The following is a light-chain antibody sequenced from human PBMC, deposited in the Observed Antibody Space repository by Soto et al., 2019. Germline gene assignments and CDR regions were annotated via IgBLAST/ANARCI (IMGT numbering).Light chain of an antibody. V-gene: IGKV1-39*01. Sequence: DIQMTQSPSSLSASVGDRVTITCQASQSISSYLNWYQQKPGKAPKLLIYATSSLQSGVPSRFSGSGSGTDFTLTISSLQPEDFATYYCQQSSSPPLTFGPGTKVDVK. CDR1: QSISSY. J-gene: IGKJ3*01. CDR2: ATS. CDR3: QQSSSPPLT.